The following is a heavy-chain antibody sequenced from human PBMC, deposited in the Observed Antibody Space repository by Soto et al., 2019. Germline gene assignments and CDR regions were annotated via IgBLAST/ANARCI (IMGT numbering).Heavy chain of an antibody. CDR1: GFTFSSYA. D-gene: IGHD6-6*01. CDR2: ISGSGGST. Sequence: GGSLRLSCAASGFTFSSYAMSWVRQAPGKGLEWVSAISGSGGSTYYADSVKGRFTISRDNSKNTLYLQMNSLRAEDTAVYYCAKEPGYSSSPARPYYYMDVWGKGTTVTVSS. CDR3: AKEPGYSSSPARPYYYMDV. V-gene: IGHV3-23*01. J-gene: IGHJ6*03.